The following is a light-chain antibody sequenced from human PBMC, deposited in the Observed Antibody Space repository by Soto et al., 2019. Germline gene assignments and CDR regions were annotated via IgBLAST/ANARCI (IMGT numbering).Light chain of an antibody. CDR1: QSVGSN. J-gene: IGKJ4*01. Sequence: DIVLTHSPGTLALSPWEGGTLSRSAIQSVGSNLAWYQHKPGQAPRLLIYDASTRATGVPATFSGSGSGTEFTLTISSLQSDDFAIYYCQHYNMWPHMLSFGGGTKVDIK. V-gene: IGKV3-15*01. CDR2: DAS. CDR3: QHYNMWPHMLS.